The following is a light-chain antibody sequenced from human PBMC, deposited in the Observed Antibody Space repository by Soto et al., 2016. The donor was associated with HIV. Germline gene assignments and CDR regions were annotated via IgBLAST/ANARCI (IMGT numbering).Light chain of an antibody. CDR2: EDN. CDR3: QAWDANTVI. Sequence: YELTQPPSVSVSPGQTASITCSGHKLESKYTAWYQQKSGQSPVLVIYEDNKRPSGVPARFSGSNSGNTATLTISGTQPMDEADYFCQAWDANTVIFGAGTKLTVL. CDR1: KLESKY. V-gene: IGLV3-1*01. J-gene: IGLJ2*01.